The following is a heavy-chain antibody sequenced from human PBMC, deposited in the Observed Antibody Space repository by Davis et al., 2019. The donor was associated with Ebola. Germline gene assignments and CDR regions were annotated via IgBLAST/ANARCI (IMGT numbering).Heavy chain of an antibody. J-gene: IGHJ6*02. V-gene: IGHV1-18*04. CDR2: ISPYSGNT. CDR1: GYSFTSYG. D-gene: IGHD6-13*01. CDR3: ARDQSSTWYNARYHYYGMDV. Sequence: ASVKVSCKASGYSFTSYGINWVRQAPGQGLEWMAWISPYSGNTKYAQKFKGRVTMTTDPSTSTAYMELRSLRSDDTAVYYCARDQSSTWYNARYHYYGMDVWGQGTTVTVSS.